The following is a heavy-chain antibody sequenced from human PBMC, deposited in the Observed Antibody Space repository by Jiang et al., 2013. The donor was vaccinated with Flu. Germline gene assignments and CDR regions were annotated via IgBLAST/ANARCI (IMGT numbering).Heavy chain of an antibody. V-gene: IGHV5-51*01. CDR3: ARHGVYGDYASNYFDP. CDR1: GFSFTTYW. Sequence: GAEVKKPGESLKISCKGSGFSFTTYWIGWVRQMPGKGLEWMGIIYPGDSDTRYSPSFQGQVTISADKSISTAYLQWSSLKASDTAMYYCARHGVYGDYASNYFDPWGQGTLVTVSS. CDR2: IYPGDSDT. D-gene: IGHD4-17*01. J-gene: IGHJ5*02.